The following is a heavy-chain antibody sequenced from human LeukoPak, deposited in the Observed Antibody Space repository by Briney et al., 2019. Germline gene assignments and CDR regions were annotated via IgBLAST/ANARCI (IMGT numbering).Heavy chain of an antibody. D-gene: IGHD3-3*01. Sequence: ASVKVSCKTSGYTFLTYGITWVRQAPGQGLEWMGSTSPYNGNTNYAQKFQGRLTLTTDTSTKTAYMELRSLKSNDTAVYYCAREGFWRAHQRYPNYYGVDVWGQGTTVSVSS. J-gene: IGHJ6*02. CDR1: GYTFLTYG. CDR2: TSPYNGNT. V-gene: IGHV1-18*01. CDR3: AREGFWRAHQRYPNYYGVDV.